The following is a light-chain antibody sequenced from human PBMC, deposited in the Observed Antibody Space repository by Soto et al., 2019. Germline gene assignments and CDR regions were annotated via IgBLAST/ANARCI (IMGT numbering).Light chain of an antibody. CDR2: AAS. J-gene: IGKJ4*01. CDR1: QDISHF. CDR3: QKYNNLRLN. Sequence: SRITQSPSSLSASVGDRVTIACRSSQDISHFLAWYQQKPGKEPNLLIYAASNLQSGVPSRFSGSRSGKDFTITISSMQSEDLETSSRQKYNNLRLNFGGGT. V-gene: IGKV1-27*01.